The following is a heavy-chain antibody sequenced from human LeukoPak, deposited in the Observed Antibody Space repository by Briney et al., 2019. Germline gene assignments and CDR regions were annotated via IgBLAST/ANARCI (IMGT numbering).Heavy chain of an antibody. CDR3: AREMEDFWSGYFSFLLDY. CDR1: GFTFSSYA. CDR2: TSSNGGST. J-gene: IGHJ4*02. V-gene: IGHV3-64*01. D-gene: IGHD3-3*01. Sequence: GGSLRLSCAASGFTFSSYAMHWVRQAPGKGLEYVSATSSNGGSTYYANSVKGRFTISRDNSKNTLYLQMGSLRAEDMAVYYCAREMEDFWSGYFSFLLDYWGQGTLVTVSS.